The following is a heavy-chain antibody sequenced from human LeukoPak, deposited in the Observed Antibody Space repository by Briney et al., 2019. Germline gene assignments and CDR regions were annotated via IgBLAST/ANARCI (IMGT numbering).Heavy chain of an antibody. CDR3: AKDREYDILTGYLRTPSMDV. Sequence: PGGSLRLSCAASGFTFSSYGMHWVRQAPGKGLEWVAVISYDGSNKYYADSVKGRFTISRDNSKNTLYLQMNSLRAEDTAVYYCAKDREYDILTGYLRTPSMDVWGQGTTVTVSS. CDR1: GFTFSSYG. J-gene: IGHJ6*02. V-gene: IGHV3-30*18. D-gene: IGHD3-9*01. CDR2: ISYDGSNK.